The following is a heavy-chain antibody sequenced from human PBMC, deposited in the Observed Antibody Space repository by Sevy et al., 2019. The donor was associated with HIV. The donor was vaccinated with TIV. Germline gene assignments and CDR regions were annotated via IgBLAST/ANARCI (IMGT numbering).Heavy chain of an antibody. CDR2: ISSSSSTI. CDR3: ARDSPSYYSSSYYYYGMDV. J-gene: IGHJ6*02. CDR1: GFTFSSYS. D-gene: IGHD6-6*01. V-gene: IGHV3-48*01. Sequence: GGSLRLSCAASGFTFSSYSMNWVRQAPGKGLEWVSYISSSSSTIYYADSVKGRFTISRDNAKNSLYQQMNSLRAEDTAVYYCARDSPSYYSSSYYYYGMDVWGQGTTVTVSS.